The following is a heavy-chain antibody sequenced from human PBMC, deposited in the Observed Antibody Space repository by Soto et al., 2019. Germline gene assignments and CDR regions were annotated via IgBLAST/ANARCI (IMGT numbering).Heavy chain of an antibody. J-gene: IGHJ6*02. CDR3: ARIKWGLDLYSGMDV. CDR1: GYTFSDYF. D-gene: IGHD4-4*01. CDR2: INPKTAAT. V-gene: IGHV1-2*04. Sequence: ASVKVSCKASGYTFSDYFIQWLRQAPGQGLEWVAWINPKTAATNYAKKFQGWATVTRDTSFSTAYLELTRLRPDDTGIYYCARIKWGLDLYSGMDVWGQGTAVTVAS.